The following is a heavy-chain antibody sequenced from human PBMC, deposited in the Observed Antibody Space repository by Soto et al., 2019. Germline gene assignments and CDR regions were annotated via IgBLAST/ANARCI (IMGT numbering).Heavy chain of an antibody. V-gene: IGHV3-30*03. CDR3: ARVVRGVTGSYYLDY. J-gene: IGHJ4*02. CDR1: GFTFSSYG. Sequence: GGSLRLSCAASGFTFSSYGMHWVRQAPGKGLEWVAVISYDGSNKYYADSVKGRFTISRDNSKNTLYLQMNSLRAEDTAVYYCARVVRGVTGSYYLDYWGQGTLVTVSS. CDR2: ISYDGSNK. D-gene: IGHD3-10*01.